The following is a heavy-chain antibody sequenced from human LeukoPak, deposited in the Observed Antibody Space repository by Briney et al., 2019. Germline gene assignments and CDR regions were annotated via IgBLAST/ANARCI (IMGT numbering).Heavy chain of an antibody. CDR1: GFIFSSYW. CDR3: ARVRYYGNWFDP. D-gene: IGHD3-3*01. Sequence: GGSLRLSCAASGFIFSSYWMHWVRHAPGKGLVWVSRINSDGSSTSYADSVKGRFTISRDNAKNTLYLQMNSLRAEDTAVYYCARVRYYGNWFDPWGQGTLVTVSS. J-gene: IGHJ5*02. CDR2: INSDGSST. V-gene: IGHV3-74*01.